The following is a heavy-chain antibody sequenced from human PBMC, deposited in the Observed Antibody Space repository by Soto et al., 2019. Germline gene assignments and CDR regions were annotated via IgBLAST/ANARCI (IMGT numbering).Heavy chain of an antibody. V-gene: IGHV4-39*01. CDR2: MYYSGST. D-gene: IGHD3-10*01. CDR1: GGSISSSSYY. J-gene: IGHJ4*02. CDR3: ARSMPRIYYICAL. Sequence: PSETLSLTCTVSGGSISSSSYYWGWIRQPPGKGLEWIGSMYYSGSTNNNPSLKSRITISVDTSKTQFSLKLSSVTAADTAVYYCARSMPRIYYICALWGQGTRVTVS.